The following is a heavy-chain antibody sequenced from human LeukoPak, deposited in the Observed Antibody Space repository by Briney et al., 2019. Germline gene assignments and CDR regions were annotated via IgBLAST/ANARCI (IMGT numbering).Heavy chain of an antibody. CDR2: ISSSSGTI. CDR3: ARAPHGGNSF. Sequence: PGGSLRLSCAASGFTFSSHSMNWVRQAPGKGLEWVSYISSSSGTIYYGDSVEGRFTISRDNVKKSLYLQMNSLRAEDTAVYYCARAPHGGNSFWGQGTLVTVSS. J-gene: IGHJ4*02. V-gene: IGHV3-48*01. D-gene: IGHD4-23*01. CDR1: GFTFSSHS.